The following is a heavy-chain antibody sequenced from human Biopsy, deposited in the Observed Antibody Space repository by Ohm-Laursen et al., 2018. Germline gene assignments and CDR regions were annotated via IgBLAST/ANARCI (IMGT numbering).Heavy chain of an antibody. Sequence: SETLSLTCPVSGGSISNNNYYWGWICQPPGKGLEWIGSIFYRGSTHYKPSLKSRVNISVDTSKNQFSLKLNSVTAADTAVYYCARDYDTSGYYYVSWGQGTLVTVSS. CDR1: GGSISNNNYY. CDR2: IFYRGST. J-gene: IGHJ5*02. CDR3: ARDYDTSGYYYVS. V-gene: IGHV4-39*01. D-gene: IGHD3-22*01.